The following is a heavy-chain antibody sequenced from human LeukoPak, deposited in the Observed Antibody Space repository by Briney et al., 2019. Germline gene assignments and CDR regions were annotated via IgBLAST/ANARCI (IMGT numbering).Heavy chain of an antibody. CDR2: ISWNGGTI. CDR3: AKADTAMVTSAFDI. J-gene: IGHJ3*02. D-gene: IGHD5-18*01. Sequence: PGRSLRLSCAASGFTFDDYAMHWVRQAPGKGLEWVSGISWNGGTIGYADSVKGRFTISRDNAKSSLYLQMNSLRAEDMALYYCAKADTAMVTSAFDIWGQGTTVTVSS. CDR1: GFTFDDYA. V-gene: IGHV3-9*03.